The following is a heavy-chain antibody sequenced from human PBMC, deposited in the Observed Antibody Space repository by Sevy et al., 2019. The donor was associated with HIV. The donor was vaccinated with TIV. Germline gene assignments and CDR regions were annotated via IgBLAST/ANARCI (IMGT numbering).Heavy chain of an antibody. CDR3: ARGADSSSWYRLEN. CDR1: GFTFSSYT. J-gene: IGHJ4*02. CDR2: ISYDGSNK. Sequence: GGSLRLSCAASGFTFSSYTMHWVRQAPDKGLEWVAVISYDGSNKYYADSVKGRFTISRDNSNNTLYVQMNSLRAEDTAVYYCARGADSSSWYRLENWGQGTQVTVSS. V-gene: IGHV3-30-3*01. D-gene: IGHD6-13*01.